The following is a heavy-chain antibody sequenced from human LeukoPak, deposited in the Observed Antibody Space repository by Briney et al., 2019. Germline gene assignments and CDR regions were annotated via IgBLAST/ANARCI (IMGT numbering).Heavy chain of an antibody. CDR3: ARARDGYAWFDP. CDR2: IIPIFGTA. CDR1: GGTFSSYA. D-gene: IGHD5-24*01. V-gene: IGHV1-69*05. Sequence: SVKVSCKASGGTFSSYAISWVRQAPGQGLEWMGRIIPIFGTANYAQKFQGRVTITTDESTSTAYMSLSSLRSEDTAVYYCARARDGYAWFDPWGQGTLVTVSS. J-gene: IGHJ5*02.